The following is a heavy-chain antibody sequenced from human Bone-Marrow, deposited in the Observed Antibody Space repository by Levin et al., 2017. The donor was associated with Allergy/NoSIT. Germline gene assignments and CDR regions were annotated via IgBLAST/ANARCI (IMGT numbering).Heavy chain of an antibody. CDR1: GGSISSGGYY. Sequence: SQTLSLTCTVSGGSISSGGYYWSWIRQHPGKGLEWIGYIYYSGSTYYNPSLKSRVTISVDTSKNQFSLKLSSVTAADTAVYYCARNDGDGELFLAFDIWGQGTMVTVSS. J-gene: IGHJ3*02. V-gene: IGHV4-31*03. D-gene: IGHD3-16*01. CDR2: IYYSGST. CDR3: ARNDGDGELFLAFDI.